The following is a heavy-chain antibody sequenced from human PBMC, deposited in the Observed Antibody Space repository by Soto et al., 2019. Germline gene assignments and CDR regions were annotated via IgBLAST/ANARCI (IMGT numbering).Heavy chain of an antibody. D-gene: IGHD3-22*01. CDR1: GGTFSSYA. CDR2: IIPIFGTA. CDR3: ASIEDYYDSSGYYLDY. Sequence: SVKVSCKASGGTFSSYAISWVRQAPGQGLEWMGGIIPIFGTANYAQKFQGRVTITADEFTSTAYMELSSLRSEDTAVYYCASIEDYYDSSGYYLDYWGQGTLVTVSS. J-gene: IGHJ4*02. V-gene: IGHV1-69*13.